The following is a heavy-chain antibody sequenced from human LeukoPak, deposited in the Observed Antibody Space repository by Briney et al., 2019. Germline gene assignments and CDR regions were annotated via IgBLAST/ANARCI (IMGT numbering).Heavy chain of an antibody. Sequence: GGSLRLSCVASGFTFSSYGMSWVRQAPGKGLEWVSAISGSGGSTYYADSVKGRFTISRDNSKNTLYLQMNSLRAEDTAVYYCAREMDYYDSRPIDYWGQGTLVTVSS. D-gene: IGHD3-22*01. CDR1: GFTFSSYG. CDR2: ISGSGGST. J-gene: IGHJ4*02. V-gene: IGHV3-23*01. CDR3: AREMDYYDSRPIDY.